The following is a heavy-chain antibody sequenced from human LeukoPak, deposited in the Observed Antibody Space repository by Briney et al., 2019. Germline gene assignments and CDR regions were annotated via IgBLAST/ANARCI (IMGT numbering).Heavy chain of an antibody. Sequence: SETLSLTCTVSGGSISSGDYYWSWIRQPPGKGLEWIGYIYYSGSTNYNPSLKSRVTMSVDTSKNQFSLKLSSVTAADTAVYYCAREGYSYGAFDIWGQGTMVTVSS. V-gene: IGHV4-61*08. CDR2: IYYSGST. CDR3: AREGYSYGAFDI. D-gene: IGHD5-18*01. J-gene: IGHJ3*02. CDR1: GGSISSGDYY.